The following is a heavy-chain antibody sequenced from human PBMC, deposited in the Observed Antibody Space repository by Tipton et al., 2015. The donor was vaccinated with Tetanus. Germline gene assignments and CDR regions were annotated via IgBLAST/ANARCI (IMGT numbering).Heavy chain of an antibody. CDR1: GDSISSHY. V-gene: IGHV4-39*01. J-gene: IGHJ4*02. CDR2: IYYSGST. Sequence: LRLSCTVSGDSISSHYWGWIRQPPGKGLEWIGSIYYSGSTYYNPSLKSRVTISVDTSKNQFSLKLSSVTAADTAVYYCARTSIPAADYCFDYWGQGTLVTVSS. CDR3: ARTSIPAADYCFDY. D-gene: IGHD2-2*01.